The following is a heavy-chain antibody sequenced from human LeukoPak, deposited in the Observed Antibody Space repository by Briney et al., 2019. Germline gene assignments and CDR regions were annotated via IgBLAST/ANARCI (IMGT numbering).Heavy chain of an antibody. V-gene: IGHV3-30*18. D-gene: IGHD3-22*01. CDR1: GFTFSSYG. CDR2: ISDDGSNK. CDR3: AKDLENYYDSSGYVDY. J-gene: IGHJ4*02. Sequence: PGGSLRLSCAASGFTFSSYGMHWVRQAPGKGLEGVAAISDDGSNKYYADSMKGRFTISRDNSKNTVYLQMNSLRAEDTAVYYCAKDLENYYDSSGYVDYWGQGTLVTVSS.